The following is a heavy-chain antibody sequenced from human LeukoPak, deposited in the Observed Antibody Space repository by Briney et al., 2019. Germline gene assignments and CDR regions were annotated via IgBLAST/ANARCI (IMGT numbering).Heavy chain of an antibody. J-gene: IGHJ6*02. D-gene: IGHD7-27*01. CDR2: ISAYNGNT. Sequence: ASVKVSCKASGYTFTGYYMHWVRQAPGQGLEWMGWISAYNGNTNYAQKLQGRVTMTTDTSTSTAYMELRSLRSDDTAVYYCARSGDRPPYYYYGMDVWGQGTTVTVSS. V-gene: IGHV1-18*04. CDR3: ARSGDRPPYYYYGMDV. CDR1: GYTFTGYY.